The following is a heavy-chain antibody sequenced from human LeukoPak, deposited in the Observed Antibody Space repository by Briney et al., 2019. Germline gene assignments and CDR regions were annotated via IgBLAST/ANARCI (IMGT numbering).Heavy chain of an antibody. CDR2: LIPLFGTA. J-gene: IGHJ4*02. CDR3: ARDSITIFGVVTPRRFYFDY. Sequence: SVKVSCKASGRTFSSYAISWVRQAPGQGLEWMGGLIPLFGTANYAQKFQGRVKITADESTSTAYMALSSLRSDDTAVDYCARDSITIFGVVTPRRFYFDYWGQGTLVTVSS. CDR1: GRTFSSYA. D-gene: IGHD3-3*01. V-gene: IGHV1-69*13.